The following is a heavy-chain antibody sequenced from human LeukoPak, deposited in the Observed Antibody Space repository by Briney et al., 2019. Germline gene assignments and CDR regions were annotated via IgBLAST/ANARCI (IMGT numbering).Heavy chain of an antibody. CDR1: GFTISSYG. D-gene: IGHD2-8*01. V-gene: IGHV3-23*01. CDR2: ISGGADST. Sequence: PGGSLRLSCTASGFTISSYGMSWVRQTPGKGLEWVSAISGGADSTYYADSVKGRFTISRDTSKNTLYLQMDSLKAEDTAIYYCAKDSTVCTYWGQGTLVTVSS. CDR3: AKDSTVCTY. J-gene: IGHJ4*02.